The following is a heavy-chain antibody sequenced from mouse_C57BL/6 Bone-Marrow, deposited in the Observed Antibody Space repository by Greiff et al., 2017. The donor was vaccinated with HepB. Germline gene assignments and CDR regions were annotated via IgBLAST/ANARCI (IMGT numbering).Heavy chain of an antibody. CDR3: AREWLFAY. D-gene: IGHD1-2*01. Sequence: QVQLKQPGAELVMPGASVKLSCKASGYTFTSYWMHWVKQRPGQGLEWIGEIDPSDSYTNYNQKFKGKSTLTVDKSSSTAYMQLSSLTSEDSAVYYCAREWLFAYWGQGTLVTVSA. V-gene: IGHV1-69*01. CDR1: GYTFTSYW. J-gene: IGHJ3*01. CDR2: IDPSDSYT.